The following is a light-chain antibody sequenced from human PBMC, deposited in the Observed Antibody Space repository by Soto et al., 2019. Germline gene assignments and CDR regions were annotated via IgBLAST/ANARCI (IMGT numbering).Light chain of an antibody. Sequence: EIVLTQSPGTLSLSPGERATLYCRASQSVSSTYLAWYQQKPGQAPRLLIYGASSRATGIPDRFSGSGSGTDFTLTISRLEPEDFAVYYCQQYNNSLWTFGQGTKVDIK. V-gene: IGKV3-20*01. CDR3: QQYNNSLWT. CDR1: QSVSSTY. CDR2: GAS. J-gene: IGKJ1*01.